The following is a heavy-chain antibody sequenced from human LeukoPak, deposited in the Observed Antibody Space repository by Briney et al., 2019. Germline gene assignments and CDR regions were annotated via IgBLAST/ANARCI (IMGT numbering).Heavy chain of an antibody. V-gene: IGHV3-48*03. D-gene: IGHD2/OR15-2a*01. CDR3: ASRSRKPPYYLEY. CDR1: GFTFSSYE. J-gene: IGHJ4*02. CDR2: ISSSGSTI. Sequence: GGSLRLSCAASGFTFSSYEMNWVRPAPGEGLEWVSYISSSGSTIYYADSVKGRFTMSRDNAKNALYLQMNSLRAEDTAVYYCASRSRKPPYYLEYWGRGTLVTVSS.